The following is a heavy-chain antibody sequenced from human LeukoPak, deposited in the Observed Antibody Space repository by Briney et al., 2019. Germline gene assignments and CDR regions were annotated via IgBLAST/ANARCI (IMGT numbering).Heavy chain of an antibody. D-gene: IGHD5-18*01. CDR2: IYTSGST. CDR3: ARGRVDTAPADY. V-gene: IGHV4-61*02. Sequence: SETLSLTCTVSGGSISSGSYYWSWIRQPAGKGLEWIGRIYTSGSTNYNPSLKSRVTISVDTSKNQFSLKLSSVTAADTAVYYCARGRVDTAPADYWGQGTLVTVSS. CDR1: GGSISSGSYY. J-gene: IGHJ4*02.